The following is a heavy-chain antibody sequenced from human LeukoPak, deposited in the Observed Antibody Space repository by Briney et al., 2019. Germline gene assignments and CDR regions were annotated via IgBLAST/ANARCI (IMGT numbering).Heavy chain of an antibody. V-gene: IGHV3-15*01. CDR3: TSDPLIRGGVDY. CDR1: GFSFGLAW. CDR2: IKSKTDGETA. D-gene: IGHD3-10*01. Sequence: GGSLRLSCAASGFSFGLAWMSWVRQPPGKGLEWVGRIKSKTDGETADYGAPVEGRFTISRDDSTNTLYLQMSSLRTEDTAVYYCTSDPLIRGGVDYWGQGTLVTVSS. J-gene: IGHJ4*02.